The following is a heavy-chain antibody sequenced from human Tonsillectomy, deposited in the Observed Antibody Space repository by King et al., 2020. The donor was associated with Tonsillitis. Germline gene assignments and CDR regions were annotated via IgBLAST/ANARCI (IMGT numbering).Heavy chain of an antibody. CDR3: ARQITGTFDAFDI. CDR1: GYSFTSNW. V-gene: IGHV5-51*01. Sequence: VQLVESGAEVKKAGESLKISCKGSGYSFTSNWIALVRQMPGKGLEWMGIIYPGDSDTRYSPSFQGQVTISVDKSISTAYLQWRSLKASDTAMYYCARQITGTFDAFDIWGQGTRVTVSS. CDR2: IYPGDSDT. D-gene: IGHD1-20*01. J-gene: IGHJ3*02.